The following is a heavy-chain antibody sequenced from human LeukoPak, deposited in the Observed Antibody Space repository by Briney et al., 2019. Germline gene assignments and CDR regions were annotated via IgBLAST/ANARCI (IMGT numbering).Heavy chain of an antibody. CDR2: IKQDGSEK. CDR3: ASQRFSGSYRSPFDY. V-gene: IGHV3-7*01. J-gene: IGHJ4*02. Sequence: GGSLRLSCAASGFTFSSYWMSWVRQAPGKGLEWVANIKQDGSEKYYVDSVKGRFTISRDNSKNTLYLQMNSLRAEDTAVYYCASQRFSGSYRSPFDYWGQGTLVTVSS. CDR1: GFTFSSYW. D-gene: IGHD1-26*01.